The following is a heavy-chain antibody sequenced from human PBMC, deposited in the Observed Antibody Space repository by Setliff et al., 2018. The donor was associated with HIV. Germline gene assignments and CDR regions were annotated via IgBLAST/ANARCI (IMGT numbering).Heavy chain of an antibody. V-gene: IGHV4-34*01. D-gene: IGHD3-16*01. CDR2: ITPSGGV. CDR1: GGSLSGYY. Sequence: SETLSLTCGVYGGSLSGYYWSWIRQTPGKGLEWIGQITPSGGVNYNPSFTTRVTITGDRSNDQLSLTLAPLIAADTAVYYCARGGDANAHDYWGPGTRVTVSS. CDR3: ARGGDANAHDY. J-gene: IGHJ4*02.